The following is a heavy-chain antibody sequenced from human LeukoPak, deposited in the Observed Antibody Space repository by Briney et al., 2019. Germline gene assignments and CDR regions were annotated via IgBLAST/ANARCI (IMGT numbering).Heavy chain of an antibody. Sequence: SETLSLTCTVSGGSIISYYWSWIRQPPGKGLEWIGYIYYSGSTNYNPSLKSRDTISVDTSKNQFSLKLSSVTAADTAVYYCARGGGMGHYYYYMDVWGKGTTVTISS. J-gene: IGHJ6*03. CDR1: GGSIISYY. V-gene: IGHV4-59*01. D-gene: IGHD5-24*01. CDR3: ARGGGMGHYYYYMDV. CDR2: IYYSGST.